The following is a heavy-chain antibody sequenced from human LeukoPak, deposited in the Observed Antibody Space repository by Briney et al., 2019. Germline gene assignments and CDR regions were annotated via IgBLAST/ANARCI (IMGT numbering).Heavy chain of an antibody. J-gene: IGHJ4*02. CDR3: ARSSITIFGVVIGSFDY. V-gene: IGHV1-2*02. D-gene: IGHD3-3*01. CDR2: INPNSGGT. CDR1: GYTFTGYY. Sequence: ASVKVSCKASGYTFTGYYMHWVRQAPGQGLEWMGWINPNSGGTNYAQKFQGRVTMTRDMSISTAYMELSRLRSDDTAVYYCARSSITIFGVVIGSFDYWGQGTLVTVSS.